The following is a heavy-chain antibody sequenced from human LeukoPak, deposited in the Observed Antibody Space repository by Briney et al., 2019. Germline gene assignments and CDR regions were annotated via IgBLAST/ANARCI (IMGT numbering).Heavy chain of an antibody. D-gene: IGHD3-22*01. CDR2: IRYDGSNK. V-gene: IGHV3-30*02. Sequence: GGSLRLSCAASGFIFNTYVMHWVRQAPGKGLEWLAFIRYDGSNKNYADSVKGRFTISRNNAKNSLYLQMNSLRAEDTAIYYCASPSFNYDNPWYFDYWGQGTLVTVSS. CDR3: ASPSFNYDNPWYFDY. CDR1: GFIFNTYV. J-gene: IGHJ4*02.